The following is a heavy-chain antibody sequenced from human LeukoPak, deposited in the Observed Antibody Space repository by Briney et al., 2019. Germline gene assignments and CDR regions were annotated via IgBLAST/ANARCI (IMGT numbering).Heavy chain of an antibody. J-gene: IGHJ6*02. CDR1: GYTLTELS. V-gene: IGHV1-24*01. D-gene: IGHD4-23*01. CDR3: ARDLPHIGGRDYYGMDV. CDR2: FDPEDGET. Sequence: ASVKVSCKVSGYTLTELSMHWVRQAPGKGLEWMGGFDPEDGETIYAQKFQGRVTMTEDTSTDTAYMELSSLRSEDTAVYYCARDLPHIGGRDYYGMDVWGQGTTVTVSS.